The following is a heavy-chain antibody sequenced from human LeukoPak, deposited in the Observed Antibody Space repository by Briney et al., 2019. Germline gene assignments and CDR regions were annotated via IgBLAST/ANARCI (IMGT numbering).Heavy chain of an antibody. CDR2: ISSSSSTI. CDR3: ARDRDYSSSCPDY. D-gene: IGHD6-13*01. J-gene: IGHJ4*02. Sequence: GGSLRLSCAASGFTFSSYSMNWVRQAPGKGLEWVSYISSSSSTIYYADSVKGRFTISRDNAKNSLYLQMNSLRAEDTAVYYCARDRDYSSSCPDYWGQGTLVTLSS. V-gene: IGHV3-48*01. CDR1: GFTFSSYS.